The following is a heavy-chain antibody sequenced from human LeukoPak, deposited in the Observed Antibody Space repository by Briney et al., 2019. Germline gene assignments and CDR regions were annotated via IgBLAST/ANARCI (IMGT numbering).Heavy chain of an antibody. CDR3: ARDIVVVPAANNDY. D-gene: IGHD2-2*01. Sequence: GGSLRLSCAASGFTFSSYSMSWVRQAPGKGLEWVSSISSSSSYIYYADSVKGRFTISRDNAKNSLYLQMNSLRAEDTAVYYCARDIVVVPAANNDYWGQGTLVTVSS. V-gene: IGHV3-21*01. CDR2: ISSSSSYI. CDR1: GFTFSSYS. J-gene: IGHJ4*02.